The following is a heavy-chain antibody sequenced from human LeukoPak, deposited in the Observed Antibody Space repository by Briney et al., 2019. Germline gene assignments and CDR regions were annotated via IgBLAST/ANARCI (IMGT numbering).Heavy chain of an antibody. CDR2: ISYDGSNK. V-gene: IGHV3-30-3*01. J-gene: IGHJ6*02. CDR1: GFTFSSYA. CDR3: ARDSRADDFWSGYLSGGYYYYGMDV. Sequence: GGSLRLSCAASGFTFSSYAMHWVRQAPGKGLEWVAVISYDGSNKYYADSVKGRFTISRDNSKNTLYLQMNSLRAEDTAVYYCARDSRADDFWSGYLSGGYYYYGMDVWGQGNPGHRLL. D-gene: IGHD3-3*01.